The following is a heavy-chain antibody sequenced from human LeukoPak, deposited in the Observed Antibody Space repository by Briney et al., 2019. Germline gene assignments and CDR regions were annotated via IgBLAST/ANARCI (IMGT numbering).Heavy chain of an antibody. D-gene: IGHD2-21*02. V-gene: IGHV1-18*04. CDR1: GYTFTNYY. CDR2: ISAYNGNT. J-gene: IGHJ5*02. Sequence: GASVKVSCKASGYTFTNYYIHWVRQAPGQGLEWMGWISAYNGNTNYAQKLQGRVTMTTDTSTSTAYMELRSLRSDDTAVYYCARVLAYCGGDCYSTRYNWFDPWGQGTLVTVSS. CDR3: ARVLAYCGGDCYSTRYNWFDP.